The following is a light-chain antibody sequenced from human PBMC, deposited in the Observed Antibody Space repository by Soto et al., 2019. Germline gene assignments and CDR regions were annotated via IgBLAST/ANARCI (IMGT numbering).Light chain of an antibody. J-gene: IGLJ1*01. CDR3: SSYTSSSTLV. CDR2: EVS. V-gene: IGLV2-14*01. Sequence: QSALTQPASVSGSPGQSITISCTGTSSDVGGYNYVSWYQQHPGKAPKLMIYEVSNRPSGVSNRFSGSKSGNTASLTISGLQAEDEADYYCSSYTSSSTLVFGNGTKGTLL. CDR1: SSDVGGYNY.